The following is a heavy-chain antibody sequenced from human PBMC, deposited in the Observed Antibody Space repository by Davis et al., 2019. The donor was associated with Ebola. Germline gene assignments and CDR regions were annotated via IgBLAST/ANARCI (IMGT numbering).Heavy chain of an antibody. D-gene: IGHD3-22*01. CDR3: ARLYPGAAYYYDSSGYSDAFDI. J-gene: IGHJ3*02. CDR2: IYASGST. CDR1: GGSISSSSHY. Sequence: GSLRLSCTVSGGSISSSSHYWSWIRQPPGKGLEWIGYIYASGSTIYNPSLKSRVTMSVDTSKNQFSLRLTSVTAADTAVYYCARLYPGAAYYYDSSGYSDAFDIWGQGTMVTVSS. V-gene: IGHV4-61*01.